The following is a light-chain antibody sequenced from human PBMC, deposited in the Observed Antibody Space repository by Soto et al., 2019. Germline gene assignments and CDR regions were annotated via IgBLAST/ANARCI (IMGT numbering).Light chain of an antibody. CDR2: DAS. CDR3: QQYSAPPLT. V-gene: IGKV3-20*01. Sequence: EIVMTQSPATLSVSPGERATLSCRASQSVSSNLAWYQQKPGQAPRLVIYDASSRATGIPDRFSASGSGTDFTLTINRLEPEDSAVYYCQQYSAPPLTFGQGTKVDIK. J-gene: IGKJ1*01. CDR1: QSVSSN.